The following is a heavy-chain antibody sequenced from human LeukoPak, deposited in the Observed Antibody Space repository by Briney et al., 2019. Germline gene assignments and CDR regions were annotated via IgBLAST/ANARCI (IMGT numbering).Heavy chain of an antibody. Sequence: PSETLSLTCTVSGGSIGSYYWSWIRQPPGKGLEWIAFTHYSAYTNYNPSLKSRVTMSLDTSRSQFSLRLSSVTAADTAVYYCARHGGSDTISWYYFDSWGQGTLVTVSS. V-gene: IGHV4-59*08. J-gene: IGHJ4*02. CDR3: ARHGGSDTISWYYFDS. CDR2: THYSAYT. D-gene: IGHD6-13*01. CDR1: GGSIGSYY.